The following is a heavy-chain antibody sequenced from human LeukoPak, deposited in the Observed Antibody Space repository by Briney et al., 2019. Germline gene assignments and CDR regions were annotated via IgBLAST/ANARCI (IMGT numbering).Heavy chain of an antibody. CDR3: ARDLLGWLPFNTYYYYGMDV. Sequence: ASVKVSCKASGYTFTSYDINWVRQATGQGLEWMGWMNPNSGNTGYAQKFQGRVTMTRNTSISTAYMELNSLRAEDTAVYYCARDLLGWLPFNTYYYYGMDVWGQGTTVTVSS. CDR1: GYTFTSYD. CDR2: MNPNSGNT. D-gene: IGHD5-24*01. V-gene: IGHV1-8*01. J-gene: IGHJ6*02.